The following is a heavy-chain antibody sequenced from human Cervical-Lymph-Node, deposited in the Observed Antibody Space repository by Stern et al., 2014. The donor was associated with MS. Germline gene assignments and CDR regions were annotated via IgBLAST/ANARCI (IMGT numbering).Heavy chain of an antibody. D-gene: IGHD1-1*01. J-gene: IGHJ4*02. CDR3: ARDTSSPERSDW. CDR1: GFTVSRDY. CDR2: ITNVGST. Sequence: VQLVQSGGGVNQPGGSLGLSCTASGFTVSRDYMTWVRQAPGQGLEWVSLITNVGSTFYTDAVKGRVTISRDESKNTVYLHMTSLRAEDTAMYYCARDTSSPERSDWWGQGTLVTVSS. V-gene: IGHV3-53*01.